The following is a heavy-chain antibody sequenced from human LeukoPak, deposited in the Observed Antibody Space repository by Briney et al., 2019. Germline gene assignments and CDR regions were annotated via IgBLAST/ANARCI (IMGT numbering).Heavy chain of an antibody. J-gene: IGHJ5*02. D-gene: IGHD5-18*01. CDR3: AREETALNWFGP. V-gene: IGHV4-31*03. Sequence: PSETLSLTCTVSGGSISSGGYYWSWIRQHPGKGLEWIGYIYYTGSTYYNPSLKSRVTMSVDTSKNQFSLKLSSVTAADTAVYYCAREETALNWFGPWGQGTLVTVSS. CDR1: GGSISSGGYY. CDR2: IYYTGST.